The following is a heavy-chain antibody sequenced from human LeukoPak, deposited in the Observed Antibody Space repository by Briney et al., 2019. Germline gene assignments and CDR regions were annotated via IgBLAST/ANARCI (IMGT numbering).Heavy chain of an antibody. V-gene: IGHV4-59*01. D-gene: IGHD3-9*01. CDR2: IYYSGST. J-gene: IGHJ6*03. CDR1: GGSISSYY. Sequence: SETLSLTCTVSGGSISSYYWSWIRQPPGKGLEWIGYIYYSGSTNYNPSLKSRVTISVDTSKNQFSLKLSSVTAADPAVYYCARDSGPTYYDILTGYLGYYYMDVWGKGTTVTVSS. CDR3: ARDSGPTYYDILTGYLGYYYMDV.